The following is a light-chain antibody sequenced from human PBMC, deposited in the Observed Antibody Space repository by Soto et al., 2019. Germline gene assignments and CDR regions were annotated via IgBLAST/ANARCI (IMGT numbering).Light chain of an antibody. CDR2: AAS. Sequence: DIQMTQSPSSLSASVGDRVSITCRASQSLGSYLNWYQQKPGKAPRLLIYAASNLQNEVPSRFSGSASETDFTLTISSLHSEDFATYYCQQSHSSPPTFGGGTKVEIK. CDR3: QQSHSSPPT. CDR1: QSLGSY. J-gene: IGKJ4*01. V-gene: IGKV1-39*01.